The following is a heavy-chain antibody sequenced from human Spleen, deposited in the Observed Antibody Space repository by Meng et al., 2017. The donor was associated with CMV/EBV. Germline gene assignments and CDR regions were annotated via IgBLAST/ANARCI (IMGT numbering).Heavy chain of an antibody. J-gene: IGHJ6*02. CDR3: AKHYHSGINGLRNYYGMDV. Sequence: GESLKISCAASGFTFSSYAMHWVRQAPGKGLEWVAIIWYDGNNKYYADSVRGRFTISRDNSRNTLYLQMNSLRAEDAAVYFCAKHYHSGINGLRNYYGMDVWGQGTTVTVSS. CDR2: IWYDGNNK. V-gene: IGHV3-33*06. D-gene: IGHD3-10*01. CDR1: GFTFSSYA.